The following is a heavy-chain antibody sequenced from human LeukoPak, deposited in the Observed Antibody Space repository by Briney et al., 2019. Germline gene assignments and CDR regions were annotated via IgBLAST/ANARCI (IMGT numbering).Heavy chain of an antibody. CDR1: GFTISSNY. J-gene: IGHJ3*02. CDR3: ARDPAPATGAFDI. V-gene: IGHV3-53*01. D-gene: IGHD1-1*01. Sequence: GGSLRLSCAASGFTISSNYMNWVRQAPGKGLEWVSVIFNSGDTYYADSVKGRFTISRDTSKNTLYLQMNSLRVDDTAVYYCARDPAPATGAFDIWGQGTMVIIS. CDR2: IFNSGDT.